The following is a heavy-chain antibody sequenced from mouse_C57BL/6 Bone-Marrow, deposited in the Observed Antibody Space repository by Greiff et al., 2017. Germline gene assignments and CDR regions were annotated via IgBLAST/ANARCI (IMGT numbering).Heavy chain of an antibody. D-gene: IGHD2-3*01. CDR3: AIRGWLLPHWYFDV. J-gene: IGHJ1*03. Sequence: QVQLQQPGAELVKPGASVKVSCKASGYTFTSYWMHWVKQRPGQGLEWIGRIYPSDSDTNYNQKFKGKATLTVDKSSSTAYMQLSSLTSEDSAVYYCAIRGWLLPHWYFDVWGTGTTVTVSS. V-gene: IGHV1-74*01. CDR2: IYPSDSDT. CDR1: GYTFTSYW.